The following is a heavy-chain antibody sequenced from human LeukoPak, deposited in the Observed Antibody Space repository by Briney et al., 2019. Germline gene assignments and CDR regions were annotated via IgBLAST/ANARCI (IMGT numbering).Heavy chain of an antibody. CDR2: ISNDGGGT. CDR1: GFTFNNYG. D-gene: IGHD3-22*01. J-gene: IGHJ5*02. Sequence: GGSLRLSCAASGFTFNNYGLIWVRQAPGKGLEWVAAISNDGGGTMYAASVEGRFTISRDNSKNTLFLQMNSLRAEDTALYYCAKGSSGYFADLWGQGTLVTVSS. V-gene: IGHV3-23*01. CDR3: AKGSSGYFADL.